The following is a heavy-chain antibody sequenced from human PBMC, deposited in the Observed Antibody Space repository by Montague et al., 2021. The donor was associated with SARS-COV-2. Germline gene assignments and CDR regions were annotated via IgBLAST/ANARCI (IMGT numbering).Heavy chain of an antibody. CDR3: ARLKGSGWNYYFDY. CDR1: GGSISSYY. D-gene: IGHD6-19*01. Sequence: SETLSLTCTVSGGSISSYYWSWIRQHPGKGLEWIGYIYYSGSTNYNPSLKSRVTISVDTSKNQFSLKLSSVTAADTAVYYCARLKGSGWNYYFDYWGQGTLVTVSS. V-gene: IGHV4-59*01. CDR2: IYYSGST. J-gene: IGHJ4*02.